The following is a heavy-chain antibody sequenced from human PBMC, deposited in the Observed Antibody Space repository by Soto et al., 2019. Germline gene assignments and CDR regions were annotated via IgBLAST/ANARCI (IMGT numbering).Heavy chain of an antibody. CDR2: IYSGGST. Sequence: EVQLVESGGGLVQPGGSLRLSCAASGFTVSSNYMSWVRQAPGKGLEWVSVIYSGGSTYYADSVKGRFAISSDNSKNTRYLQMNSLRAEDTAVYYCAREREKAVAGSYAFEIWGQGTMVTVSS. D-gene: IGHD6-19*01. V-gene: IGHV3-66*01. CDR3: AREREKAVAGSYAFEI. J-gene: IGHJ3*02. CDR1: GFTVSSNY.